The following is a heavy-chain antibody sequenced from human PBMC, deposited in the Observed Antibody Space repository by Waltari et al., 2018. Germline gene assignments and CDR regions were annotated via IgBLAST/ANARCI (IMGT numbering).Heavy chain of an antibody. V-gene: IGHV1-18*01. Sequence: QVQLVQSGAEVKKPGASVKVSCKASVYTFTSYRISWVRPAPGHGLEWMGWISAYNGNTNYAQKHQGRVTMTTDTSTSTAYMELRSLRADDTAVYYCAGEGVGWLRLGGDYWGQGTLVTVSS. CDR3: AGEGVGWLRLGGDY. CDR2: ISAYNGNT. CDR1: VYTFTSYR. D-gene: IGHD5-12*01. J-gene: IGHJ4*02.